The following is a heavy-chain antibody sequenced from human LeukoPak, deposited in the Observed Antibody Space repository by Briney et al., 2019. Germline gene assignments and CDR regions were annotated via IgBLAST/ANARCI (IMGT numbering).Heavy chain of an antibody. Sequence: SQTLSLTCTVSGGPISSGGYYWSWIRQHPGKGLEWIGYIYYSGSTYYNPSLKSRVTISVDTSKNQFSLKLSSVTAADTAVYYCARADMVPYGMDVWGQGTTVTVSS. V-gene: IGHV4-31*03. CDR2: IYYSGST. D-gene: IGHD3-10*01. CDR1: GGPISSGGYY. CDR3: ARADMVPYGMDV. J-gene: IGHJ6*02.